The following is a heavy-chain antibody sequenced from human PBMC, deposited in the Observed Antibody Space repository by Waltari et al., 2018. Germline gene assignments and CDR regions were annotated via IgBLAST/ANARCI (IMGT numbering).Heavy chain of an antibody. D-gene: IGHD4-4*01. CDR2: IYTSGST. CDR1: GGSISSGSYY. J-gene: IGHJ5*02. CDR3: ARGEVTPSYNWFDP. V-gene: IGHV4-61*09. Sequence: QVQLQESGPGLVKPSQTLSLTCTVSGGSISSGSYYWSWIRQPAGKGLEWIGYIYTSGSTNYNPSLKSRVTISVDTSKNQFSLKLSSVTAADTAVYYCARGEVTPSYNWFDPWGQGTLVTVSS.